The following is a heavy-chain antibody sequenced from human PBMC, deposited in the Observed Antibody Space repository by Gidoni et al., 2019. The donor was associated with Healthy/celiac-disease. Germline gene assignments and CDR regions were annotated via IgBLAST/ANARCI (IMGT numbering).Heavy chain of an antibody. D-gene: IGHD2-8*01. Sequence: EVQLVESGGGLVKPGGSLRLSCAASGFTFSSYSMNWVRQAPGKGLEWVSSISRSSSYIYYADSVKGRFTISRDNAKNSLYLQMNSLRAEDTAVYYCASDCTNGVCYTGGVVTSFDYWGQGTLVTVSS. CDR2: ISRSSSYI. J-gene: IGHJ4*02. CDR3: ASDCTNGVCYTGGVVTSFDY. V-gene: IGHV3-21*01. CDR1: GFTFSSYS.